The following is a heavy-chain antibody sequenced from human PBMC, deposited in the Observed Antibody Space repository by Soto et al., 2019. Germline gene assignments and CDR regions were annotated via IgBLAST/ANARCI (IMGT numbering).Heavy chain of an antibody. J-gene: IGHJ4*02. CDR1: GYTLTELS. CDR2: FDPEDGET. CDR3: AKIQAGWLQLDY. Sequence: ASVKVSCKVSGYTLTELSMHWVRQAPGKGLEWMGGFDPEDGETIYAQKFQGRVTMTEDTSTDTAYMELSSLRSEDTAVYYCAKIQAGWLQLDYWGQGTLVTVYS. D-gene: IGHD5-12*01. V-gene: IGHV1-24*01.